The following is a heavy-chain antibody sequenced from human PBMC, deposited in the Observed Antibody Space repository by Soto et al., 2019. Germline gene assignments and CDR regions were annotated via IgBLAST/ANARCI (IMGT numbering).Heavy chain of an antibody. D-gene: IGHD6-19*01. Sequence: GGSLRLSCAVSGVTFRDFWMHWVRQVPGKGLLWVSRIGPDGTSTKYADSVKGRFTISRSNPENTLYLQMNSLRAEDTGVYYCVREVIAVLGSIRWFDPWGQGTLVTASS. CDR1: GVTFRDFW. CDR2: IGPDGTST. J-gene: IGHJ5*02. V-gene: IGHV3-74*01. CDR3: VREVIAVLGSIRWFDP.